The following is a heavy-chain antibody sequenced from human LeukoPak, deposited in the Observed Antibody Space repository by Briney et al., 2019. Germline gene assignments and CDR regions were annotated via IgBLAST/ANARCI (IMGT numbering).Heavy chain of an antibody. Sequence: PGGSLRLSCAASGFTFSGYAMHWVRQAPGKGLEWVAVISYDGSNKYYADSVKGRFTISRDNSKNTLYLQMNSLRAEDTAVYYCAREDFDIWGQGTLVTVSS. CDR2: ISYDGSNK. V-gene: IGHV3-30*04. J-gene: IGHJ3*02. CDR1: GFTFSGYA. CDR3: AREDFDI.